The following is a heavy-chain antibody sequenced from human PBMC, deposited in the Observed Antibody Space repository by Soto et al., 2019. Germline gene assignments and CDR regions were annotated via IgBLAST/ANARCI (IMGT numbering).Heavy chain of an antibody. CDR1: GYTFTTYG. J-gene: IGHJ6*02. D-gene: IGHD3-22*01. CDR3: ASSKPAMRVVASKRGFYGMDV. V-gene: IGHV1-18*01. Sequence: QVQLVQSGAEVKKPGASVKVSCKASGYTFTTYGISWVRQAPGQGLEWMGWISAYNGNTNYAQKVQGRVTMTTDTSTSTADMELRSLRADDTAVYYCASSKPAMRVVASKRGFYGMDVWGQGTPVTVSS. CDR2: ISAYNGNT.